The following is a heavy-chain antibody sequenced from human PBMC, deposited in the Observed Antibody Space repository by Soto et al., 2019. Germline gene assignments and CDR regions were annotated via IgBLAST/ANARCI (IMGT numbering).Heavy chain of an antibody. CDR2: ISGSGGST. CDR3: AKAPGVPAAYYYYYGMDV. CDR1: GFTFSSYA. D-gene: IGHD2-2*01. Sequence: GGSLRLSCAASGFTFSSYAMSWVRQAPGKGLEWVSAISGSGGSTYYADSVKGRFTISRDNSKNTLYLQMNSLRAEDTAVYYCAKAPGVPAAYYYYYGMDVWGQGTTVTVSS. V-gene: IGHV3-23*01. J-gene: IGHJ6*02.